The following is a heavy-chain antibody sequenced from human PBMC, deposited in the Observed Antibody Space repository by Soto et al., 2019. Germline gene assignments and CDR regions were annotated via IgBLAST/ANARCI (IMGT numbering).Heavy chain of an antibody. CDR3: AKNNRYCSSTNCFVFDY. V-gene: IGHV3-7*01. CDR2: IKQDGSEK. Sequence: GGSLRLSCAASGFTFSGYWMSWVRQAPGKGLEWVANIKQDGSEKYYVDSVKGRFTISRDNAKNSLYLLMNSLRAEGTAVYYCAKNNRYCSSTNCFVFDYWGQGTTVAVSS. D-gene: IGHD2-2*01. CDR1: GFTFSGYW. J-gene: IGHJ4*03.